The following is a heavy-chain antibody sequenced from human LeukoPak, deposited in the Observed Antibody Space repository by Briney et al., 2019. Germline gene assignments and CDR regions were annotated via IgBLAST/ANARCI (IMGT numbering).Heavy chain of an antibody. CDR2: VYGGDTT. CDR3: AKTVIAAAGTDY. V-gene: IGHV3-66*01. J-gene: IGHJ4*02. D-gene: IGHD6-13*01. CDR1: GFTVSSNY. Sequence: QTGGSLRLSCAASGFTVSSNYMTWVRQAPGKGLQWVSVVYGGDTTYYADSVKGRFTISRDNSKNTLYLQMNSLRAEGTAVYYCAKTVIAAAGTDYWGQGTLVTVSS.